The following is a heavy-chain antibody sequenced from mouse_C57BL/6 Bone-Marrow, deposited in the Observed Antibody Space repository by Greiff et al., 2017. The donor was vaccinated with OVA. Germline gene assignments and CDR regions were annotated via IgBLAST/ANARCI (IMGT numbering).Heavy chain of an antibody. V-gene: IGHV5-6*01. Sequence: EVKVVESGGDLVKPGGSLKLSCAASGFTFSSYGMSWVRQTPDKRLEWVATISSGGSYTYYPDSVKGRFTISRDNAKNTLYLQMSSLKSEDTAMYYCARHGTMVTTKFAYWGQGTLVTVSA. CDR3: ARHGTMVTTKFAY. J-gene: IGHJ3*01. CDR2: ISSGGSYT. D-gene: IGHD2-2*01. CDR1: GFTFSSYG.